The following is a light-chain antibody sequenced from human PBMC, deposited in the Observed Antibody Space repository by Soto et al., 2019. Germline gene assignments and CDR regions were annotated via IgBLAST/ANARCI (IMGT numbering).Light chain of an antibody. CDR3: QQYGISPHT. CDR2: GAS. CDR1: QGISSW. Sequence: DIQMIQSPSSVSASVGDRVTVTCRASQGISSWLAWYQQKPGKAPKLLIYGASSLQSGVPSRFSGSGSGTDFTLTISRLEPEDFAVYYCQQYGISPHTFGQGTKLEIK. J-gene: IGKJ2*01. V-gene: IGKV1-12*01.